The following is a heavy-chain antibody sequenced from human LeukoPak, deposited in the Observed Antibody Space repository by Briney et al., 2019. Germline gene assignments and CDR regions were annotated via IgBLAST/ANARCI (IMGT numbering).Heavy chain of an antibody. CDR3: ATPARDYYYYYYMDV. V-gene: IGHV4-39*01. CDR1: GGSFSGYY. CDR2: IYYSGST. Sequence: SETLSLTCAVYGGSFSGYYWGWIRQPPGKGLEWIGSIYYSGSTYYNPSLKSRVTISVDTSKNQFSLKLSSVTAADTAVYYCATPARDYYYYYYMDVWGKGTTVTISS. J-gene: IGHJ6*03.